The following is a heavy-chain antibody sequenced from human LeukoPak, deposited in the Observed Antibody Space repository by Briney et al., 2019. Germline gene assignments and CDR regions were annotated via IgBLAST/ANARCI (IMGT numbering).Heavy chain of an antibody. V-gene: IGHV4-61*02. CDR2: IYTSGST. Sequence: SQTLSLTCTVSGGSISSGSYYWSWIRQPAGKGLEWIGRIYTSGSTNYNPSLKSRVTISVDTSKNQFSLKLSSVTAADTAVYYCARGPYCSGGSCYFSYWGHGTLVTVSS. J-gene: IGHJ4*01. D-gene: IGHD2-15*01. CDR1: GGSISSGSYY. CDR3: ARGPYCSGGSCYFSY.